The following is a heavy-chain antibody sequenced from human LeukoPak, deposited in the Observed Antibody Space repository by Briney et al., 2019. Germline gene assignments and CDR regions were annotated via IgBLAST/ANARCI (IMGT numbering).Heavy chain of an antibody. CDR2: IYYSGST. CDR1: GDSIRTQNYY. CDR3: ARGARGYYYDSSGYYDY. D-gene: IGHD3-22*01. J-gene: IGHJ4*02. Sequence: SETLSLTCTVSGDSIRTQNYYWSWIRQPPGKGLEWIGYIYYSGSTYYNPSLKSRVIISVDTSKNQFSLKLSSVTAADTAVYYCARGARGYYYDSSGYYDYWGQGTLVTVSS. V-gene: IGHV4-30-4*01.